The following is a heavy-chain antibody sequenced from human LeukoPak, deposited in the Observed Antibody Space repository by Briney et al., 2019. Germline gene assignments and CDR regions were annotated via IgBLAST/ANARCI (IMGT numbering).Heavy chain of an antibody. CDR2: INPGNGNT. V-gene: IGHV1-3*01. D-gene: IGHD4-17*01. Sequence: ASVKVSCKASGYTFTNYAMHWVRQAPGQRLEWMGWINPGNGNTKYSQKFQGRVTITRDTSASIAYMELSSLRSEDTAVYYCARKYGDYDLDYWGQGTLVTVSS. CDR1: GYTFTNYA. CDR3: ARKYGDYDLDY. J-gene: IGHJ4*02.